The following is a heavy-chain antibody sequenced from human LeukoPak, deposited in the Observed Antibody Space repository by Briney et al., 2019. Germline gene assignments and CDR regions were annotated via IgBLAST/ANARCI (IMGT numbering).Heavy chain of an antibody. CDR1: GGSISSGDYY. V-gene: IGHV4-30-4*08. D-gene: IGHD2-8*02. J-gene: IGHJ3*02. Sequence: PSQTLSLTCTVSGGSISSGDYYWSWIRQPPGKGLEWIGYIYYSGSTYYHPSLKSRVTISVDTSKNQFSLKLSSVTAADTAVYYCARVVVDGEAFDIWGQGTMVTVSS. CDR3: ARVVVDGEAFDI. CDR2: IYYSGST.